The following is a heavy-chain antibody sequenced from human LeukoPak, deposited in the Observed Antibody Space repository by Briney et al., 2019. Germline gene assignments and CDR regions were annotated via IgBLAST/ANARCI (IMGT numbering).Heavy chain of an antibody. CDR2: ISSSSSYT. V-gene: IGHV3-11*03. Sequence: KPGGSLRLSCAASGFAFSDYYMSWIRQAPGKGLEWVSYISSSSSYTKYAESVKGRFTISRDNAKNSLYLQMYSLRAEDTAVYYCARGIDEWLYLNYWGQGALVTVSS. J-gene: IGHJ4*02. D-gene: IGHD3-3*01. CDR3: ARGIDEWLYLNY. CDR1: GFAFSDYY.